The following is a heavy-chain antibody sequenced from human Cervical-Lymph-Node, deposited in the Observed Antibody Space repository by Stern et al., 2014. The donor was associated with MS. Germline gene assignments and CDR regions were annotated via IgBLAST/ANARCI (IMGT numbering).Heavy chain of an antibody. J-gene: IGHJ4*02. V-gene: IGHV4-59*08. CDR2: ISHSGDT. CDR1: GGSISSRY. CDR3: ARLSTAVDF. Sequence: QLQLQESGPGLVKPSETLSLTCAVSGGSISSRYWGWIRQPPGKGLEWIGLISHSGDTQYNPSLKSRVTISLDTSKNQFSLKVTSVTAADTAVYYCARLSTAVDFWGQGTLVTVSS.